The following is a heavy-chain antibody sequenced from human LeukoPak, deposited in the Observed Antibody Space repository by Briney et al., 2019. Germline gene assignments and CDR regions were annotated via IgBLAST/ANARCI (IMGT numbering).Heavy chain of an antibody. CDR3: ASSPYYYGSGDSFDY. J-gene: IGHJ4*02. CDR1: GFTFSSYW. D-gene: IGHD3-10*01. Sequence: PGGSLRLSCAASGFTFSSYWMHWVRQAPGKGLVWVSRINSDGSSTSYADSVKGRFTISRDNAKNTLYLQMNSLRAEDTAVYYCASSPYYYGSGDSFDYWGQGTLVTVSS. V-gene: IGHV3-74*01. CDR2: INSDGSST.